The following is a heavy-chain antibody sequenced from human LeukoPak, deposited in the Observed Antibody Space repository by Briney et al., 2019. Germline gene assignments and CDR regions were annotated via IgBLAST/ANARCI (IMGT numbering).Heavy chain of an antibody. V-gene: IGHV4-59*01. CDR3: ARGLRGIMAGFDY. Sequence: SETLSLTCIVSGDSTSLFYWSWIRQPPGKGLEWIGYVSYSGSTNYNPSLKSRVTTSVDTSKNQFSLKLTSVTAADTAVYYCARGLRGIMAGFDYWGQGTLVTVSS. CDR2: VSYSGST. J-gene: IGHJ4*02. CDR1: GDSTSLFY. D-gene: IGHD6-19*01.